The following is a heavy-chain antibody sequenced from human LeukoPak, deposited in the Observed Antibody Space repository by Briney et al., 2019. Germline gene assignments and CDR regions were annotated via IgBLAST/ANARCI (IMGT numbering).Heavy chain of an antibody. V-gene: IGHV1-18*01. J-gene: IGHJ4*02. D-gene: IGHD3-10*01. Sequence: ASVKVSCKASGYTFSSYGISWVRQAPGQGLEWMGWISAYNGNTNYAQNLQGRVTLTTDTSTSIAYMELTSLRSDDTAVYYCARADGTVIRHDSDYWGQGTLVTVSS. CDR1: GYTFSSYG. CDR2: ISAYNGNT. CDR3: ARADGTVIRHDSDY.